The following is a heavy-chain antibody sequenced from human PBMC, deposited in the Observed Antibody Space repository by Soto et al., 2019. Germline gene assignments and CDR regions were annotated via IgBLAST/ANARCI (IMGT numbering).Heavy chain of an antibody. CDR3: ARVRSNLFDY. V-gene: IGHV4-59*01. Sequence: SETLSLTCTVSGDSISTFYWSWIRQPPGKGLEWIGYIHYSGSTSYNPSLKSQVIISVDTSKNQFSLKLSSVTAADTAVYFCARVRSNLFDYWGQGTLVTVSS. CDR1: GDSISTFY. CDR2: IHYSGST. D-gene: IGHD3-3*01. J-gene: IGHJ4*02.